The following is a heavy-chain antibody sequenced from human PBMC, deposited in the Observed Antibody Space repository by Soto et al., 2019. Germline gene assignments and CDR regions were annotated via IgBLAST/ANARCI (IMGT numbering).Heavy chain of an antibody. J-gene: IGHJ3*02. CDR1: GDSVSSNSAA. D-gene: IGHD3-16*02. Sequence: QTLSLTCAISGDSVSSNSAAWNWIRQSPSRGLEWLGRTYYRSKWYNDYAVSVKSRITINPDTSKNQFSLQLNSVTPEDTAVYYCARNEVTFGGVIPDAFDIWGQGTMVTVSS. V-gene: IGHV6-1*01. CDR2: TYYRSKWYN. CDR3: ARNEVTFGGVIPDAFDI.